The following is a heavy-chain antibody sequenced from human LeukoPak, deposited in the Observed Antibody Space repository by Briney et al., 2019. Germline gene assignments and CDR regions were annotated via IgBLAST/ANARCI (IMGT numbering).Heavy chain of an antibody. V-gene: IGHV3-48*01. CDR1: GFTLSSYN. Sequence: GGSLRLSCAASGFTLSSYNMNWVRQAPGKGLEWVSYISSSSNTIYYADSVKGRFTISRDNSKNTLYLQMNSLRAEDTAVYYCAKLSPTILYDSRGWFDPWGQGTLVTVSS. D-gene: IGHD3-3*01. CDR2: ISSSSNTI. J-gene: IGHJ5*02. CDR3: AKLSPTILYDSRGWFDP.